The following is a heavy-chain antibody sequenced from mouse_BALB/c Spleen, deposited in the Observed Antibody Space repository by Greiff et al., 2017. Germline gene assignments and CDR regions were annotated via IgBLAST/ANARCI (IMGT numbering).Heavy chain of an antibody. CDR3: ARGGAYYGNYDAMDY. Sequence: QVQLQQSGAELMKPGASVKISCKATGYTFSSYWIEWVKQRPGHGLEWIGEILPGSGSTNYNEKFKGKATFTADTSSNTAYMQLSSLTSEDSAVYYCARGGAYYGNYDAMDYWGQGTSVTVSS. CDR1: GYTFSSYW. J-gene: IGHJ4*01. D-gene: IGHD2-10*01. V-gene: IGHV1-9*01. CDR2: ILPGSGST.